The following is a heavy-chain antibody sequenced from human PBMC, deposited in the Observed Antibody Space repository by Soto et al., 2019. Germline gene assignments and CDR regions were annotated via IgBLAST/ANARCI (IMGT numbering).Heavy chain of an antibody. Sequence: EVQLLESGGGLVQPGGSLRLSCAASGFTFSSYAMSWVRQAPGKGLKWVSALTSSGGNTSYADSVKGRFTISRDNSKNTLYLQMNSLGAEDTAVYYCAKLSGDSWGYFDYWGQGTLVTVSS. CDR1: GFTFSSYA. D-gene: IGHD2-21*02. V-gene: IGHV3-23*01. CDR2: LTSSGGNT. J-gene: IGHJ4*02. CDR3: AKLSGDSWGYFDY.